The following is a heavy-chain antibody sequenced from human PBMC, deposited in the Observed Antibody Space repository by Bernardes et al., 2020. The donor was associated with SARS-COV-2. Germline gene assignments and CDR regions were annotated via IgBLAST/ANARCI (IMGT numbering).Heavy chain of an antibody. V-gene: IGHV3-15*01. CDR1: GFTFSNAW. Sequence: GGSLRLSCAASGFTFSNAWTSWVRQAPGKGLEWVGRIKSKTDGGTTDYATPVKGRFTISRDDSKNTRYLQMNSLKTEDTAVYYCTTGGAITIFGVVIVMDAFDIWSQGTMVTVSS. CDR3: TTGGAITIFGVVIVMDAFDI. CDR2: IKSKTDGGTT. J-gene: IGHJ3*02. D-gene: IGHD3-3*01.